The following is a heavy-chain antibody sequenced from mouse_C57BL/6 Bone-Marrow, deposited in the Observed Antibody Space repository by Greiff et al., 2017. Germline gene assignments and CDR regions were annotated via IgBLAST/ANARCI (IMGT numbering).Heavy chain of an antibody. V-gene: IGHV1-59*01. Sequence: QVQLQQPGAELVRPGTSVKLSCKASGYTFTSYWMHWVKQRPGQGLEWIGGIDPSDSYTNYNQTLKGKATLTVDKSSRTAHMQLRSLTSEDSAVFYCARCSTSVVDTRSMDYWGQGTSVTVSS. D-gene: IGHD1-1*01. CDR2: IDPSDSYT. CDR1: GYTFTSYW. J-gene: IGHJ4*01. CDR3: ARCSTSVVDTRSMDY.